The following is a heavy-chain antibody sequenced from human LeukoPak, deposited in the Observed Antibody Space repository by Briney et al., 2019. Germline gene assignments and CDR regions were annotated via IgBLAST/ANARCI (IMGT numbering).Heavy chain of an antibody. J-gene: IGHJ4*02. V-gene: IGHV1-69*13. CDR1: GGTFSSYA. CDR2: IIPIFGSA. CDR3: ATATMVRDVHFDY. Sequence: ASVKVSCKASGGTFSSYAISWVRQAPGQGLEWMGGIIPIFGSANYAQKFQGRVTITADESTSTAYMELSSLRSEDTAVYYCATATMVRDVHFDYWGQGTLVTVSS. D-gene: IGHD3-10*01.